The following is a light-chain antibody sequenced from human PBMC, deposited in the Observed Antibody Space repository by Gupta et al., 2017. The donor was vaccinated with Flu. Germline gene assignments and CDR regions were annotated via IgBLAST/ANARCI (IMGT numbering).Light chain of an antibody. J-gene: IGLJ3*02. V-gene: IGLV2-11*01. CDR1: SSDVGAYEY. Sequence: QSALTQPRSVSGSPGPSVSISCTGTSSDVGAYEYVSWYQQYPGKAPKFIIYDVYKRPSGVPDRFSASKSGNTASLTISGLQAEDEADYYCCSYAGSYSWVFGGGTKLTVL. CDR3: CSYAGSYSWV. CDR2: DVY.